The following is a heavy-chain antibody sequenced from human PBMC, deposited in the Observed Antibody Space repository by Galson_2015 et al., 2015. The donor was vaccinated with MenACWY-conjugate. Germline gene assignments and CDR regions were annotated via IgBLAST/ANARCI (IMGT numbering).Heavy chain of an antibody. V-gene: IGHV4-39*01. CDR2: IYYSGST. CDR3: ARQGPPYGSVKNWFDP. D-gene: IGHD3-10*01. J-gene: IGHJ5*02. Sequence: ETLSLTCTVSGGSISSSSYYWGWIRQPPGKGLEWIGSIYYSGSTYYNPSLKSRVTISVDTSKNQFSLKLSSVTAADTAVYYCARQGPPYGSVKNWFDPWGQGTLVTVSS. CDR1: GGSISSSSYY.